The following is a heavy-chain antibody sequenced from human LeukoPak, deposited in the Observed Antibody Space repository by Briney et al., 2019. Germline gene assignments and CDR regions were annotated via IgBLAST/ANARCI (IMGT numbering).Heavy chain of an antibody. CDR2: IYSGGST. CDR3: ARGVTGYCSSTSCYGYYYYVMDV. D-gene: IGHD2-2*03. CDR1: GFTVSSNY. Sequence: PGGSLRLSCAASGFTVSSNYMSWVRQAPGKGLEWVSVIYSGGSTYYADSVKGRFTISRDNSKNTLYLQMNSLRAEDTAVYYCARGVTGYCSSTSCYGYYYYVMDVWGQGTTVTVSS. V-gene: IGHV3-66*01. J-gene: IGHJ6*02.